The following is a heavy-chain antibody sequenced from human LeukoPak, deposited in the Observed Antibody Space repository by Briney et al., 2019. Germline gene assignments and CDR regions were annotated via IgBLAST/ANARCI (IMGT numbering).Heavy chain of an antibody. V-gene: IGHV4-59*01. J-gene: IGHJ4*02. CDR2: IYYSGST. CDR3: ARSKDILTGYCFDY. D-gene: IGHD3-9*01. Sequence: SETLSLTCTVSGGSISSYYWSWIRQPPGKGLEWVGYIYYSGSTNYNPSLKSRVTISVDTSKNQFSLKLSSVTAADTAVYYCARSKDILTGYCFDYWGQGTLVTVSS. CDR1: GGSISSYY.